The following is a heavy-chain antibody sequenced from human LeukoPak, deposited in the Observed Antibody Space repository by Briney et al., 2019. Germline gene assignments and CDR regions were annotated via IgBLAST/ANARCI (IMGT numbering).Heavy chain of an antibody. V-gene: IGHV3-23*01. CDR3: ASPCSRVGWLLPFYY. CDR1: GFTFSSYA. Sequence: GGSLRLSCAASGFTFSSYAMSWVRQAPGKGLEWVSGISPGGSTNHPDPVKGRFTLYSDNSMNALFLQMNGLRAEDTAVCECASPCSRVGWLLPFYYWGRGALVAVSS. CDR2: ISPGGST. J-gene: IGHJ4*02. D-gene: IGHD3-22*01.